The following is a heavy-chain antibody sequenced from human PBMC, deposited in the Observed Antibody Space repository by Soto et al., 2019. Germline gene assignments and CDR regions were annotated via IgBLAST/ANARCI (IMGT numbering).Heavy chain of an antibody. J-gene: IGHJ6*02. D-gene: IGHD2-2*01. Sequence: PGGSLRLSCAASGFTFSSYEMNWVRQAPGKGLEWVSYISSSGSTIYYADSVKGRFTISRDNAKNSLYLQMNSLRAEDTAVYYCARSGDIVVVPAAPDPYYYYGMDVWGQGTAVTVSS. CDR1: GFTFSSYE. V-gene: IGHV3-48*03. CDR3: ARSGDIVVVPAAPDPYYYYGMDV. CDR2: ISSSGSTI.